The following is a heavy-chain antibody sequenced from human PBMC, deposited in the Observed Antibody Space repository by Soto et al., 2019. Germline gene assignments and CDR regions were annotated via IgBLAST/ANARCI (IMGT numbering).Heavy chain of an antibody. V-gene: IGHV4-4*07. D-gene: IGHD2-15*01. Sequence: QVQLQESGPGLVKPSETLSLTCTVSGDSISSYYWSWIRQPAGKGLEWIGRIYISGSTDYNPSLKRRVSMSVDRSKNQFSLKLTSVTAADTAVYYCVRDCSGGGCYSDYGMDVWGQGTTVTVSS. CDR1: GDSISSYY. CDR3: VRDCSGGGCYSDYGMDV. J-gene: IGHJ6*02. CDR2: IYISGST.